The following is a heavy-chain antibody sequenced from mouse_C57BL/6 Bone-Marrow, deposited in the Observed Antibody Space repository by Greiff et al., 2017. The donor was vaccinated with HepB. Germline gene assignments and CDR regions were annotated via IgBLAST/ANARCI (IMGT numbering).Heavy chain of an antibody. V-gene: IGHV3-6*01. J-gene: IGHJ2*01. CDR2: ISYDGSN. Sequence: EVQLQESGPGLVKPSQSLSLTCSVTGYSITSGYYWNWIRQFPGNKLEWMGYISYDGSNNYNPSLKNRISITRDTSKKQFFLKLNSVTTEDTATYYCARVFTTVVYFDYWGQGTTLTVSS. D-gene: IGHD1-1*01. CDR1: GYSITSGYY. CDR3: ARVFTTVVYFDY.